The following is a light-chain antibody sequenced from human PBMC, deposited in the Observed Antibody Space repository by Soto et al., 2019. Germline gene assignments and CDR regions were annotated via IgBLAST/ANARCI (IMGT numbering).Light chain of an antibody. CDR2: SEN. J-gene: IGLJ1*01. CDR3: ATWDDRLNGYV. CDR1: SSNIGGNT. Sequence: QSVLTQPPSASGTPGQRVAISCSGSSSNIGGNTVNWYQQLPGTAPKLLIYSENQRPSGVPDRFSGSRSGTSASLAISGLQSEDEADYYCATWDDRLNGYVFGTGTKVTVL. V-gene: IGLV1-44*01.